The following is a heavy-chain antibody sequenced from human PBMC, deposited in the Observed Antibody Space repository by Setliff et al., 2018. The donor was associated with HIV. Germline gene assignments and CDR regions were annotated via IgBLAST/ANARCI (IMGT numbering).Heavy chain of an antibody. J-gene: IGHJ6*03. CDR1: GYTLTEVS. CDR2: FDPEDDET. V-gene: IGHV1-24*01. Sequence: GASVKVSCKVSGYTLTEVSIHWVRQAPGKGLEWMGGFDPEDDETVYAQKFQGRVTMTEDTSTDTAYMELSSLTSEDTAVYYCARDFNYGSGRYYYYMDVWGKGTTVTVSS. D-gene: IGHD3-10*01. CDR3: ARDFNYGSGRYYYYMDV.